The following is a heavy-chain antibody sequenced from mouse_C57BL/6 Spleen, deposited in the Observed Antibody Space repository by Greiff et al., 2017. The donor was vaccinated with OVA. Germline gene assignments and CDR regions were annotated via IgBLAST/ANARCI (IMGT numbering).Heavy chain of an antibody. V-gene: IGHV1-62-2*01. CDR2: FYPGCGSI. D-gene: IGHD2-4*01. CDR3: ERHEEGLGFDD. J-gene: IGHJ2*01. Sequence: VQLQQSGAELVQPWASVTLSCKASGYTFTEYTIHWVQQSSGQGLEWIGWFYPGCGSITYNEKFKDKATLTANKSSRTVYMERRKLTAEDSAVYFSERHEEGLGFDDWGQGTTLTVSS. CDR1: GYTFTEYT.